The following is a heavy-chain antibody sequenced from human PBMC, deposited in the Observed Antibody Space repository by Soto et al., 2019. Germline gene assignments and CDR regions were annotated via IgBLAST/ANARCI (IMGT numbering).Heavy chain of an antibody. V-gene: IGHV3-48*03. CDR3: ASERLCGADCYFFDN. CDR2: ISGSNNNI. D-gene: IGHD2-21*02. CDR1: GFTLRNYE. Sequence: XGSLSLSWAASGFTLRNYEMNWVRQAPGKGLEWISKISGSNNNIYYADSVRGRFTISRDNAKNSLYLQMNSLRAEDTAIYYCASERLCGADCYFFDNWGQGTQVTVSS. J-gene: IGHJ4*02.